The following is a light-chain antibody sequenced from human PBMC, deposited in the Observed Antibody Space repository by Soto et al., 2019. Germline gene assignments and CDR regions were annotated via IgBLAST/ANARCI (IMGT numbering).Light chain of an antibody. J-gene: IGLJ2*01. Sequence: QPVLTQSPSASASLGASVKLTCTLSSGHSSYAIAWHQQQPEKGPRYLMNLNSDGSHSKGDGIPDRFSGSSSGAERYLTISSLRSEDEADYYCQTWGTGAVVFGGGTKLTVL. CDR1: SGHSSYA. CDR2: LNSDGSH. CDR3: QTWGTGAVV. V-gene: IGLV4-69*01.